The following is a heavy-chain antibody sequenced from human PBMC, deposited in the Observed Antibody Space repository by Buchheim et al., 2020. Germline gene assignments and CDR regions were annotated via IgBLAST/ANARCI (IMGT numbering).Heavy chain of an antibody. CDR3: TRGTPNYSAYDY. D-gene: IGHD5-12*01. J-gene: IGHJ4*02. V-gene: IGHV3-74*01. CDR1: GFTFSNYW. Sequence: EVQLVESGGGLLQPGGSLRLSCAASGFTFSNYWMHWVRQAPGKGLAWVSRVNSDGSNAVYADSVKGRFTISRDNARNTLYLQMTGLRDDDSAVYYCTRGTPNYSAYDYWDQGT. CDR2: VNSDGSNA.